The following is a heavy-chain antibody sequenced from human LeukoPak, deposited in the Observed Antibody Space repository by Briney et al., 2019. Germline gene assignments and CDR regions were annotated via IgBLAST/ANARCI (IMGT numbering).Heavy chain of an antibody. J-gene: IGHJ4*02. Sequence: GGSLRLSCAGSGITFSSYWMHWVRQAPGKGLVWVSRINSDGRSTNYADSVKGRFTISRDNAKNTLYLQTNSLRAEGTAVYYCARSAYPGNSVIEDWGRGTLVTVSS. V-gene: IGHV3-74*01. CDR1: GITFSSYW. D-gene: IGHD4-23*01. CDR3: ARSAYPGNSVIED. CDR2: INSDGRST.